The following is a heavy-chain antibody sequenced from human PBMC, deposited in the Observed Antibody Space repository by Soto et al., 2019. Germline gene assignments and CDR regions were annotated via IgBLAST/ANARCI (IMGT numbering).Heavy chain of an antibody. CDR3: ARGHSDYYFDY. Sequence: GGSLRLSCAASGFTFSGYSMNWVRQAPGKGLEWVSRLTSSTTTIYYADSVKGRFTISRDNAKNSLYLQMNSLRAEDTAIYYCARGHSDYYFDYCGQGTLVTVSS. CDR1: GFTFSGYS. CDR2: LTSSTTTI. J-gene: IGHJ4*02. V-gene: IGHV3-48*01. D-gene: IGHD4-4*01.